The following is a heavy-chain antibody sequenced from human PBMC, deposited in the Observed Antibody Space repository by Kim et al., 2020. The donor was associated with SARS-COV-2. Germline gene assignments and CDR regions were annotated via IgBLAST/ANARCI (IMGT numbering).Heavy chain of an antibody. J-gene: IGHJ4*02. D-gene: IGHD4-4*01. V-gene: IGHV4-34*01. CDR3: ARGPYSNYVNYFDY. Sequence: STPSLRSRVTLSVATAKNQFSLRLDSVTAADTAVYYCARGPYSNYVNYFDYWGQGALVIVSS.